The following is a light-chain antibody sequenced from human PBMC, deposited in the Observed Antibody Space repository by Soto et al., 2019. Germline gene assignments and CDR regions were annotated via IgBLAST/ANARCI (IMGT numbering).Light chain of an antibody. V-gene: IGLV1-47*02. CDR3: AAGENSLGGWV. Sequence: QSVLTQPPSASGTPGQRVTISCSGSSSNIGSTSVYWYQQLPGTAPKLLIYSNNRRPSGVPDRLSGSKSGTSASLAISGLQWEEGAVYSCAAGENSLGGWVFGGGPKPTVL. J-gene: IGLJ3*02. CDR1: SSNIGSTS. CDR2: SNN.